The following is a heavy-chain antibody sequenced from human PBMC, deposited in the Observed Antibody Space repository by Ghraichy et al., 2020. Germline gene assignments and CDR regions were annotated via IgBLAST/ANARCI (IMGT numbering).Heavy chain of an antibody. D-gene: IGHD3-9*01. CDR1: GYTFARPG. J-gene: IGHJ4*02. V-gene: IGHV1-18*01. Sequence: ASVKVSCKSSGYTFARPGITWLRQAPGQGLEWMGWINIDSGKTNYAQNLQDRLTMTTDTSTNTAYMELRNLRFDDTAMYYCALSGDGRYSHDWGQGTLVTVS. CDR2: INIDSGKT. CDR3: ALSGDGRYSHD.